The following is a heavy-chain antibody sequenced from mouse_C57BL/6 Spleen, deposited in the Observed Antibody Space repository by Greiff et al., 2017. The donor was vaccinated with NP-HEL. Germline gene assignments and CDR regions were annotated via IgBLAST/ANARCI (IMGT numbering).Heavy chain of an antibody. Sequence: EVKVEESGGGLVQPGGSLKLSCAASGFTFSDYGMAWVRQAPRKGPEWVAFISNLAYSIYYADTVTGRFTISRENAKNTLYLEMSSLRSEDTAMYYCARHYMGYAMDYWGQGTSVTVSS. D-gene: IGHD2-12*01. CDR3: ARHYMGYAMDY. V-gene: IGHV5-15*04. CDR2: ISNLAYSI. CDR1: GFTFSDYG. J-gene: IGHJ4*01.